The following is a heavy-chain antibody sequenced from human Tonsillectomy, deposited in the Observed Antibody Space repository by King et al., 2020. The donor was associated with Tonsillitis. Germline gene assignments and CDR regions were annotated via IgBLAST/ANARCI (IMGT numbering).Heavy chain of an antibody. D-gene: IGHD7-27*01. CDR1: GFTFSNYV. J-gene: IGHJ4*02. Sequence: VQLVESGGGVVQPGRSLRLSCAASGFTFSNYVMHWVRQAPGKGLEWVAVISYDGSNKYYADSVKGRFTISRDNSKNKLYLQMNSLRADDMAVYYCARDGRELTGDYYFDYWGQGTLVTVSS. CDR3: ARDGRELTGDYYFDY. CDR2: ISYDGSNK. V-gene: IGHV3-30-3*01.